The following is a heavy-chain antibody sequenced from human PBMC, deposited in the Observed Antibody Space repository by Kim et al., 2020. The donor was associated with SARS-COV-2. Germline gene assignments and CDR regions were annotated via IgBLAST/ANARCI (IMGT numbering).Heavy chain of an antibody. V-gene: IGHV3-15*01. Sequence: GGSLRLSCAASGFTFSNAWMSWVRQAPGKGLEWLGHIKSKTDGGTTDYAAPVKGRFTISRDDSKNTLYLQMNSLSTDDTAVYYCTTGLTSHWGQGTLVTVSS. CDR3: TTGLTSH. J-gene: IGHJ4*02. CDR1: GFTFSNAW. CDR2: IKSKTDGGTT.